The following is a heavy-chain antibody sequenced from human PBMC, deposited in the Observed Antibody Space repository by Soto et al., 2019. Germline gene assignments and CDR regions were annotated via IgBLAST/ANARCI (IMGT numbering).Heavy chain of an antibody. J-gene: IGHJ4*02. Sequence: QVQLQESGPGLVKPSQTLSLTCTVSGGSISTSGLYWSWIRQHPGKGLEWIGYVYDSGSTSYNPSRKSRVTISVDTSKNQFSLRLSSVTAADTAVYYCARSDWRTYAFDYWGQGTLVTVSS. CDR1: GGSISTSGLY. D-gene: IGHD3-16*01. V-gene: IGHV4-31*03. CDR3: ARSDWRTYAFDY. CDR2: VYDSGST.